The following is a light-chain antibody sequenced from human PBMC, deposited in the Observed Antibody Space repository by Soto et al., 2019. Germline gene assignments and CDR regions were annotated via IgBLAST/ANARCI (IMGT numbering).Light chain of an antibody. J-gene: IGLJ3*02. CDR2: GVD. CDR1: SSDVGTHSL. CDR3: CSYSSTVKGV. Sequence: QSVLNQPAYLSGSPGQSITISCTGTSSDVGTHSLVSWYQQHPGKAPKLIIYGVDKRPSGVSDRFSGSKSGNGASLTISGLQSEDEAHYYCCSYSSTVKGVFGGWNKMTVL. V-gene: IGLV2-14*02.